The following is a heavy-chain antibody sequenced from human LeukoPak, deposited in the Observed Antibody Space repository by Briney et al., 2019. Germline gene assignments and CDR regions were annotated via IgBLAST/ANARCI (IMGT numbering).Heavy chain of an antibody. Sequence: GGSLRLSCAASGFTFSSYAMSWVRQAQGKGLEWVSAISGSGGSTYYADSVKGRFTISRDNSKNTLYLQMNSLRAEDTAVYYCAKEPGEYSSSRYFDYWGQGTLVTFSS. CDR2: ISGSGGST. V-gene: IGHV3-23*01. D-gene: IGHD6-6*01. CDR1: GFTFSSYA. CDR3: AKEPGEYSSSRYFDY. J-gene: IGHJ4*02.